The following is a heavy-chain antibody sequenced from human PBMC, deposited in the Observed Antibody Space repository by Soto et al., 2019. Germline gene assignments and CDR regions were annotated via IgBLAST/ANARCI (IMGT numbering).Heavy chain of an antibody. J-gene: IGHJ6*02. CDR3: ARDRGAAAGTRYYYGMDV. V-gene: IGHV3-21*01. CDR2: ISTNGSST. D-gene: IGHD6-13*01. Sequence: PGGPLRLSCAASGFTFRTYSMSWVRQAQGGGLEWVSTISTNGSSTYYADSLKGRFTISRDNSKNTLYLQMNSLRAEDTAVYYCARDRGAAAGTRYYYGMDVWGQGTTVTVSS. CDR1: GFTFRTYS.